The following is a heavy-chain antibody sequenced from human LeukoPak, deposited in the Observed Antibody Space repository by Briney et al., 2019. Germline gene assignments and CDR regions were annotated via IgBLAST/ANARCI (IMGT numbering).Heavy chain of an antibody. CDR1: GYTFTSYG. J-gene: IGHJ5*02. Sequence: ASVKVSCKASGYTFTSYGISWVRQAPGQGLEWMGWNSAYNGNTNYAQKLQGRVTMTTDTSTSTAYMELRSLRSDDTAVYYCAREGYGDNVGNWFDPWGQGTLVTVSS. CDR3: AREGYGDNVGNWFDP. V-gene: IGHV1-18*01. CDR2: NSAYNGNT. D-gene: IGHD4-17*01.